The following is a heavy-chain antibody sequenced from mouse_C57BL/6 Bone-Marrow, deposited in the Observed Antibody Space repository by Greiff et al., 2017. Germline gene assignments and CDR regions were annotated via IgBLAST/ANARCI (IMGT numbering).Heavy chain of an antibody. CDR2: IYPRSGNT. J-gene: IGHJ4*01. CDR3: ASIYPFYAMDY. D-gene: IGHD1-1*01. Sequence: LEESGAELARPGASVKLSCKASGYTFTSYGISWVKQRTGQGLEWIGEIYPRSGNTYYNEKFKGKATLTADKSSSTAYMELRSLTSEDSAVYFCASIYPFYAMDYWGQGTSVTVSS. CDR1: GYTFTSYG. V-gene: IGHV1-81*01.